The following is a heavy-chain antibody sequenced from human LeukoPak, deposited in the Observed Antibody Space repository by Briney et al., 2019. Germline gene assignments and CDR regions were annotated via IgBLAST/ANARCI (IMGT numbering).Heavy chain of an antibody. Sequence: HPGGSLRLSCTAFGFSFDTFSMHWVRQIPGKGLEWVAVISNDESKIYYAGSVKGRFTISRDNSKNTLYLQMNSLRAEDTAVYYCARDSPVIQLCFDYWGQGTLVTVSS. CDR2: ISNDESKI. CDR3: ARDSPVIQLCFDY. CDR1: GFSFDTFS. J-gene: IGHJ4*02. V-gene: IGHV3-30-3*01. D-gene: IGHD5-18*01.